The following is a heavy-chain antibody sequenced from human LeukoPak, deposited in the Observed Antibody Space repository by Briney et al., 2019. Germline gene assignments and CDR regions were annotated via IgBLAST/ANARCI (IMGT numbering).Heavy chain of an antibody. CDR3: ARLSGPDY. V-gene: IGHV4-34*01. Sequence: PSETLSLTCAVYGGSFSGYYWSWIRQPPGKGLEWIGEINHSGSTNYNPSLKSRVTISVDTSKNQFSLKLSSVTAADTAVYHCARLSGPDYWGQGTLVTVSS. J-gene: IGHJ4*02. CDR2: INHSGST. CDR1: GGSFSGYY.